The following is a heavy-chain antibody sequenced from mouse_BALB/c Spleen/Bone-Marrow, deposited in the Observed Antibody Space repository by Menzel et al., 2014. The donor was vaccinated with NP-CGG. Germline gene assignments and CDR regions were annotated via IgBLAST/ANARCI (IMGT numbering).Heavy chain of an antibody. CDR3: ARDGDYRYPWFAY. J-gene: IGHJ3*01. CDR1: GFTFSDYY. Sequence: EVMLVESGGGLVKPGGSLKLSCAASGFTFSDYYMYWVRQTPEKRLEWGATISDAGSYTYYPDSVKGRFTISRDNAKNNLYLQMISLKSEDAAMYYCARDGDYRYPWFAYWGQGTLVTVST. V-gene: IGHV5-4*02. D-gene: IGHD2-14*01. CDR2: ISDAGSYT.